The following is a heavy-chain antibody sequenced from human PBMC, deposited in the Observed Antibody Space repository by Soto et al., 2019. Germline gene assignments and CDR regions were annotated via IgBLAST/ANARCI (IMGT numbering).Heavy chain of an antibody. V-gene: IGHV6-1*01. Sequence: SQPLSLTCAISGDSVSSNSAAWNWIRQSPSRGLEWLGRTYYRSKWYNDYAVSVKSRITINPVTSKNQFSLQLNSVTPEDTAVYYCARDPTYSSGLYNWFDPWGQGTLVTVSS. CDR1: GDSVSSNSAA. D-gene: IGHD6-19*01. J-gene: IGHJ5*02. CDR2: TYYRSKWYN. CDR3: ARDPTYSSGLYNWFDP.